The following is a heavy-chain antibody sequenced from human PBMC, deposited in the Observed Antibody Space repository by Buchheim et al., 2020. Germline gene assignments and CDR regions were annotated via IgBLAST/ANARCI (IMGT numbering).Heavy chain of an antibody. J-gene: IGHJ5*02. CDR3: ARAYTWHYVNWLDP. CDR2: IWYDGSNE. V-gene: IGHV3-33*03. D-gene: IGHD1-7*01. Sequence: QVQLVESGGGVVQPGRSLRLSCAASGFNLSSYGMDWVRQTPGKGLEWVALIWYDGSNEYYADSVKGRFTISRDTSKSTLYLLMNSLRAEDTAVYYCARAYTWHYVNWLDPWGQGTL. CDR1: GFNLSSYG.